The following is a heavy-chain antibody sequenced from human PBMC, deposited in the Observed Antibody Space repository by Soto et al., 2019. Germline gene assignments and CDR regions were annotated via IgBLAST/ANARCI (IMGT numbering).Heavy chain of an antibody. CDR1: GGSFSGYY. V-gene: IGHV4-34*01. Sequence: SDTLSLTCAVYGGSFSGYYWSWIRQPPGKGLEWIGEINHSGSTNYNPSLKSRVTISVDTSKNQFSLKLSSVTAADTAVYYCARGPSYSGWYRYWGQGTLVTVSS. CDR2: INHSGST. J-gene: IGHJ4*02. D-gene: IGHD6-19*01. CDR3: ARGPSYSGWYRY.